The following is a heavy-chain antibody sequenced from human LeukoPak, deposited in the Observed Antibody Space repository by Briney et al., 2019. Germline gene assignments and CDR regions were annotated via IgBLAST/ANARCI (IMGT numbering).Heavy chain of an antibody. Sequence: ASVKVSCKASGGTFSSYAISWVRQAPGQGLEWMGGIIPIFGTANYAQKFQGRVTITADESTSTAYMELRSLRSDDTAVYYCARDGLDAKIDYWGQGTLVTVSS. CDR1: GGTFSSYA. CDR3: ARDGLDAKIDY. CDR2: IIPIFGTA. V-gene: IGHV1-69*13. J-gene: IGHJ4*02. D-gene: IGHD6-19*01.